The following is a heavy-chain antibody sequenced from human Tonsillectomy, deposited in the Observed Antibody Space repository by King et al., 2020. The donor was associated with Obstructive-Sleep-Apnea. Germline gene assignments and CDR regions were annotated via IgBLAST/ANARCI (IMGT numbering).Heavy chain of an antibody. D-gene: IGHD6-13*01. CDR3: AKDESGYTRFQDY. CDR1: GITFSSSG. J-gene: IGHJ4*02. V-gene: IGHV3-23*04. CDR2: ISGSSGDT. Sequence: VQLVESGGGLVQPGGSLRLSCAASGITFSSSGMTWVRQAPGKGLDWVSTISGSSGDTWYADSVRGRFTIYRDSSKNTLYLQMDILRAEDTALYYCAKDESGYTRFQDYWGQGTLVTVSS.